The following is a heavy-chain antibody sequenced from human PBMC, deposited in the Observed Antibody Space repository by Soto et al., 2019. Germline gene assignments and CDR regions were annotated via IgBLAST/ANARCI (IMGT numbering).Heavy chain of an antibody. CDR2: IIPIFGTA. Sequence: GASVKVSCKAAGGTFSSYAISWVRQAPGQGLEWMGGIIPIFGTANYAQKFQGRVTITADESTSTAYMELSSLRSEDTAVYYCARAPYDILTGYYSGYYFDYWGQGTLVTVSS. D-gene: IGHD3-9*01. CDR3: ARAPYDILTGYYSGYYFDY. V-gene: IGHV1-69*13. CDR1: GGTFSSYA. J-gene: IGHJ4*02.